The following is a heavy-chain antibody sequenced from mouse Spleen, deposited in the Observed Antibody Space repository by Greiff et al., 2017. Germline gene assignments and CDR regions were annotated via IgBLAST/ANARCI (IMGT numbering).Heavy chain of an antibody. V-gene: IGHV1-81*01. CDR1: GYTFTSFG. J-gene: IGHJ4*01. D-gene: IGHD2-5*01. CDR3: ARSQSNYDAMDY. Sequence: VQLQQSGAELARPGASVKLSCKASGYTFTSFGISWVKQRTGQGLEWIGEIYPRSGNTYYNEKFKGKATLTADKSSSTAYMELRSLTSEDSAVYFCARSQSNYDAMDYWGQGTSVTVSS. CDR2: IYPRSGNT.